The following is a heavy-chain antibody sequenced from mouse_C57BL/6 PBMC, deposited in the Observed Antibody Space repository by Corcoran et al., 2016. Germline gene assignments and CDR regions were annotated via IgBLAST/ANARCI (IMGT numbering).Heavy chain of an antibody. CDR2: INPNNGGT. D-gene: IGHD1-1*01. V-gene: IGHV1-26*01. CDR3: ARWGYYGSFDY. J-gene: IGHJ2*01. CDR1: GYTFTDYY. Sequence: EVQLQQSGPELVKPGASVKISCKASGYTFTDYYMNWVKQSHGKSLEWIGDINPNNGGTSYNQKFKGKATLTVDKSSSTAYMELRSLTSEDSAVYYCARWGYYGSFDYGGQGTTLTVSS.